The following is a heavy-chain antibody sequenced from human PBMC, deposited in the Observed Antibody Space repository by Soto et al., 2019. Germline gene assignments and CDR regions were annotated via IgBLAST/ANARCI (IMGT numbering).Heavy chain of an antibody. CDR2: IYYLGST. Sequence: SETLSLTCSVSGGSMSEYFWSWIRQSPGKGLEWIGYIYYLGSTDYNPSLKSRVTISVDTSKRQFSLRMTSVTAADTAVYYCARDGYDGSGSPYPAYWGPGTQVTVSS. J-gene: IGHJ4*02. D-gene: IGHD3-10*01. V-gene: IGHV4-59*01. CDR1: GGSMSEYF. CDR3: ARDGYDGSGSPYPAY.